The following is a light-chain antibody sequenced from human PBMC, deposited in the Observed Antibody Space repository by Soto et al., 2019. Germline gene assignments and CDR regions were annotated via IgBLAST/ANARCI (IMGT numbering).Light chain of an antibody. CDR2: DVS. CDR1: SSDIGLYNR. J-gene: IGLJ1*01. CDR3: CSYTNDNTYV. V-gene: IGLV2-18*02. Sequence: QSVLTQPPSVSGSPGQSLTISCIGTSSDIGLYNRVSWYQQSPGTAPKLMIYDVSNRPSGVPDRFSVSRSGNTASLTISGLQPEDEADYYCCSYTNDNTYVFGTGTKVTVL.